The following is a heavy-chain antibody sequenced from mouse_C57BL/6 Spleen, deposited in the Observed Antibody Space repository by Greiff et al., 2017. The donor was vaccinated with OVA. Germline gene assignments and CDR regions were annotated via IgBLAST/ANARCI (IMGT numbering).Heavy chain of an antibody. CDR1: GYTFTSYW. CDR2: IYPGSGST. CDR3: AGTKGYFDY. D-gene: IGHD3-3*01. J-gene: IGHJ2*01. Sequence: QVQLQQPGAELVKPGASVKMSCKASGYTFTSYWITWVKQRPGQGLEWIGDIYPGSGSTNYNEKFKSKATLTVDTASSTAYMQLSSLTSEDFAVYYCAGTKGYFDYWGQGTTLTVSS. V-gene: IGHV1-55*01.